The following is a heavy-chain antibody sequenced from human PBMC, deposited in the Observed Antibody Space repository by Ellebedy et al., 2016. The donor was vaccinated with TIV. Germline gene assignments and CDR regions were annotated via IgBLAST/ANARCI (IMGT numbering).Heavy chain of an antibody. J-gene: IGHJ5*02. CDR2: IWYDGSNK. V-gene: IGHV3-33*01. Sequence: GESLKISCAASGFSLSDFGMHWVRQAPGKGLEWVAVIWYDGSNKYYADSVKGRFTISRDNSKNTLYLQMNSLRAEDTAVYYCARVGNVWGSYVPENWFDPWGQGTLVTVSS. D-gene: IGHD3-16*01. CDR3: ARVGNVWGSYVPENWFDP. CDR1: GFSLSDFG.